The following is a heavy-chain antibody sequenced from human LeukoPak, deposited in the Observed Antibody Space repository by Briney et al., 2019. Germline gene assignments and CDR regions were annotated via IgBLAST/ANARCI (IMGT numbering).Heavy chain of an antibody. J-gene: IGHJ6*03. V-gene: IGHV4-59*11. Sequence: PSETLSLTCTVSGDSISSHYWTWIRQPPGHVLEWIGCIFYGGSTKYIPSLTARVTISVYTSKNQFSLKLPSVTAADTAVYYCASQFYSGSGAAYFMDVWGKGTTVTVSS. CDR2: IFYGGST. CDR1: GDSISSHY. D-gene: IGHD3-10*01. CDR3: ASQFYSGSGAAYFMDV.